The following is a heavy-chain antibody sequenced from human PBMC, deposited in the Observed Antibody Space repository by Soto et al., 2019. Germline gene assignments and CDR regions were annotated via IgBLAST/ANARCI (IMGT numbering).Heavy chain of an antibody. CDR1: GDTFNFYS. J-gene: IGHJ4*02. CDR3: ASSYGSGYRAFDY. Sequence: QVQWVQSGAEVKRPGSSVKVSCKASGDTFNFYSINWVRQAPGLGLEWMGRVNPIVSMSNYAQKFQGRVTMTADKSTSTAYMELSSLTSEDTAIYYCASSYGSGYRAFDYWGQGALVTVSS. D-gene: IGHD3-10*01. CDR2: VNPIVSMS. V-gene: IGHV1-69*02.